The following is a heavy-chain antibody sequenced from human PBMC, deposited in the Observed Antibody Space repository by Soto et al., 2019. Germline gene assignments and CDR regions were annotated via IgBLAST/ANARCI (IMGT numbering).Heavy chain of an antibody. CDR1: GGTFSSYA. D-gene: IGHD3-22*01. Sequence: ASVKVSCKASGGTFSSYAISWVRQAPGQGLEWMGGIIPIFGTANYAQKFQGRVTITADESTSTAYMELSSLRSEDTAVYYCARASPQDYYDSSVSWGYWGQGTLVTVSS. CDR3: ARASPQDYYDSSVSWGY. V-gene: IGHV1-69*13. J-gene: IGHJ4*02. CDR2: IIPIFGTA.